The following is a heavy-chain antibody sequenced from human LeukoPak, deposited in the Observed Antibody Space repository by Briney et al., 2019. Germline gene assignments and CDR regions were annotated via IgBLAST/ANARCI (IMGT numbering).Heavy chain of an antibody. V-gene: IGHV3-21*01. CDR2: ISSSSSYI. J-gene: IGHJ4*02. CDR3: AKDPVGASVGGDY. Sequence: GGSLRLSCAASGFTFSSNNMNWVRQAPGKGLEWVSSISSSSSYIFYADSVKGRFTISRDNSKNTLYLQMNSLRTEDTAVYYCAKDPVGASVGGDYWGQGTLVTVSS. CDR1: GFTFSSNN. D-gene: IGHD1-26*01.